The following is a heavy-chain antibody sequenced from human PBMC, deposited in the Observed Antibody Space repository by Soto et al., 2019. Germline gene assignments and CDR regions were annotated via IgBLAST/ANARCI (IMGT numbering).Heavy chain of an antibody. J-gene: IGHJ5*02. Sequence: GASVKVSCKASGYTFTSYAMHWVRQAPGQRLEWMGWINAGNGNTKYSQKFQGRVTITRDTSASTAYMELSSLRSEDTAVYYCARTTSRITMVRGTANWFDPWGQGTLVTVPQ. CDR2: INAGNGNT. CDR1: GYTFTSYA. CDR3: ARTTSRITMVRGTANWFDP. D-gene: IGHD3-10*01. V-gene: IGHV1-3*01.